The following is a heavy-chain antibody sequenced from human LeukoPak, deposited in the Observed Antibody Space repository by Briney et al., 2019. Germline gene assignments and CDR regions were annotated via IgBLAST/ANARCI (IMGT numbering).Heavy chain of an antibody. CDR3: ARDSWSITMIEDAFDI. Sequence: ASVKVSCKASGYTFTSYYMHWVRQAPGQGLEWMGIINPSGGSTSYAQKFQGRVTMTRDMSTSTVYMELSSLRSDDTAVYYCARDSWSITMIEDAFDIWGQGTMVTVSS. J-gene: IGHJ3*02. CDR1: GYTFTSYY. V-gene: IGHV1-46*01. D-gene: IGHD3-22*01. CDR2: INPSGGST.